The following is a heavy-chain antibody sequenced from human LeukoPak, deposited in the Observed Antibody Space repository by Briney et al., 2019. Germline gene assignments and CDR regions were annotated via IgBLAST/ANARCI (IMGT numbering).Heavy chain of an antibody. CDR2: FDPEDGET. J-gene: IGHJ4*02. CDR3: ATLSMVRGVMFDY. CDR1: GYTLTELP. Sequence: GASVKVSCTVSGYTLTELPMHWVRQAPGKGLEWMGGFDPEDGETIYAQKFQGRVTMTEDTSTDTAYMELSSLRSEDTAVYYCATLSMVRGVMFDYWGQGTLVTVSS. V-gene: IGHV1-24*01. D-gene: IGHD3-10*01.